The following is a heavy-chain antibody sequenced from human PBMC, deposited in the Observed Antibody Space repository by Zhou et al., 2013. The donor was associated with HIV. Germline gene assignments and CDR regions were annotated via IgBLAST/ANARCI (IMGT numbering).Heavy chain of an antibody. D-gene: IGHD3-22*01. CDR2: TRNKARSYTT. J-gene: IGHJ4*02. V-gene: IGHV3-72*01. Sequence: EVQLVESGGGLVQPGGSLRLSCVASGFTFSDHYMDWVRQAPGKGLEWVGRTRNKARSYTTEYAASVKGRFTVSRDDSKNSLYLQMNSLRTEDTAVYYCVRVDDSSGWKYFAYWGQGTLVTVSS. CDR3: VRVDDSSGWKYFAY. CDR1: GFTFSDHY.